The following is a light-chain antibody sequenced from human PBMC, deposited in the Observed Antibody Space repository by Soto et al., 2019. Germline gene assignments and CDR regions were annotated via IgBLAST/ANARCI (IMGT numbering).Light chain of an antibody. V-gene: IGKV1-39*01. Sequence: DIQMTQSPSSLSASVGDRVTITCRASQSISIFLNWYQQSPGKAPILLIYAASTLQSGVPSRFSGSGSGTYFTLTISSLQPEDFATYYWQQSYSPLWTFGQGTKVEI. CDR2: AAS. CDR3: QQSYSPLWT. CDR1: QSISIF. J-gene: IGKJ1*01.